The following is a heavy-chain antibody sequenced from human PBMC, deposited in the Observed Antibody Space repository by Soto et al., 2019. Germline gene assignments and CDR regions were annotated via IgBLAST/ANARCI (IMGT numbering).Heavy chain of an antibody. CDR2: ISGSGGST. J-gene: IGHJ4*02. V-gene: IGHV3-23*01. CDR1: GFTFSSYA. CDR3: AKIPIVVVVAAPPELDY. Sequence: GGSLRLSCAASGFTFSSYAMSWVRQAPGKGLEWVSAISGSGGSTYYADSVKGRFTISRDNSKNTLYLQMNSLRAEDTAVYYCAKIPIVVVVAAPPELDYWGQGTLVTVAS. D-gene: IGHD2-15*01.